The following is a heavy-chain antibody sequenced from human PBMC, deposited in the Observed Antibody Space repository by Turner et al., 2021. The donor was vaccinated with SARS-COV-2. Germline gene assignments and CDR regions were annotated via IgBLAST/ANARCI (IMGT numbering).Heavy chain of an antibody. V-gene: IGHV1-8*01. CDR1: GYTFSNYA. D-gene: IGHD3-16*02. Sequence: QVQLVQSGAEVTKPGASVKVSCKASGYTFSNYAINWVRQATGQVLEWMGWMNPNSGNTGYAQKFQGRVTMTRNTSISTAYMELSSLRSEDTAVYYCARGMFRFGGVIVRPFDYWGQGTLVTVSS. CDR2: MNPNSGNT. CDR3: ARGMFRFGGVIVRPFDY. J-gene: IGHJ4*02.